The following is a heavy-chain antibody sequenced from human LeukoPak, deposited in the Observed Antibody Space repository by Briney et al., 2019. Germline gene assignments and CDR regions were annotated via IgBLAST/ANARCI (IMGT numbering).Heavy chain of an antibody. V-gene: IGHV3-23*01. CDR1: GFTFSSYA. J-gene: IGHJ4*02. Sequence: GGSLRLSCAASGFTFSSYAMSWVRQAPGKGLEWVSAISSSGGSTYYADSVKGRFTISRANSKNTLYLQMNSLRAEDTAVYYCAKDSLVVVTASFGYWGQGTLVTVSS. CDR3: AKDSLVVVTASFGY. D-gene: IGHD2-15*01. CDR2: ISSSGGST.